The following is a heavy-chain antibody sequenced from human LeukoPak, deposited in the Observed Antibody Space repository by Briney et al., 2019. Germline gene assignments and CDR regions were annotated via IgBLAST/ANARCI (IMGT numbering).Heavy chain of an antibody. CDR2: ISSSSSYI. CDR1: GFTFSSYG. CDR3: ARLDYGGDRDA. V-gene: IGHV3-21*01. J-gene: IGHJ6*04. Sequence: GGSLRLSCAASGFTFSSYGMSWVRQAPGKGLEWVSSISSSSSYIYYADSVKGRFTISRDNAKNSLYLQMNSLRAEDTAVYYCARLDYGGDRDAWGKGTTVTVSS. D-gene: IGHD4-23*01.